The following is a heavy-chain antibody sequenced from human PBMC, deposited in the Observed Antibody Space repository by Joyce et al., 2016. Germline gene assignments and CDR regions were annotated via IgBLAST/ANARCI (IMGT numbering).Heavy chain of an antibody. J-gene: IGHJ4*02. CDR3: VGGFRLNSRAFEY. CDR2: INPNGGGT. Sequence: QVQLVQSGAEVRKPGASVKVSCKASGYTFTVYYIHWVRQAPGQGLEWMGRINPNGGGTNYAPKFQGRVTMTRDTSISTAYMELNRLRSDDTAVYYCVGGFRLNSRAFEYWGQGTLVTVSS. CDR1: GYTFTVYY. V-gene: IGHV1-2*06. D-gene: IGHD6-25*01.